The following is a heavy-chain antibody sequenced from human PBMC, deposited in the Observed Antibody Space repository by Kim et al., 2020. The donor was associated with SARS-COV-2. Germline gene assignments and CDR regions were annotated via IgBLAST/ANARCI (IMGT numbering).Heavy chain of an antibody. CDR2: IYPADSDI. V-gene: IGHV5-51*01. CDR3: ARWWRGSKYRISGGLDV. CDR1: GYNFANYW. D-gene: IGHD3-16*01. J-gene: IGHJ6*04. Sequence: GESLKISCEGSGYNFANYWIGWVRQMPGKGLEWMGMIYPADSDIRYSPSFQGQVTISVDTSITTAYLQWRSLKASDTAMYYCARWWRGSKYRISGGLDVWGKGNTVSVSS.